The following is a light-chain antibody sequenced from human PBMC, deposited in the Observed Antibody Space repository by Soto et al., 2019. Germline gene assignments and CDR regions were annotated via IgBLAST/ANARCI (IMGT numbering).Light chain of an antibody. CDR1: QGISTY. Sequence: DIQLTQSPPSLSASVGDRVTITYRVSQGISTYFNCYRHKPGEVPNLLIYRVFNLQSGLPSRFSGSGSGTDFILTISSLQPEDAAICCAKRSNNAAPDGDLSFGGGTKVEIK. CDR3: KRSNNAAPDGDLS. V-gene: IGKV1-27*01. J-gene: IGKJ4*01. CDR2: RVF.